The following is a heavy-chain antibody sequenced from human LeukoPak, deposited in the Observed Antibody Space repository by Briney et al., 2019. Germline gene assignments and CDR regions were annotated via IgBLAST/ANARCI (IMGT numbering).Heavy chain of an antibody. CDR1: GFTFSSYE. D-gene: IGHD3-22*01. CDR3: ARVGYYYDSSGPTGYYYGMDV. J-gene: IGHJ6*02. CDR2: ISSSGSTI. V-gene: IGHV3-48*03. Sequence: GGSLRLSCAASGFTFSSYEMNWVRQAPGKGLEWVSYISSSGSTIYYADSVKGRFTISRDNAKNSLYLQMNSLRAEDTAVYYCARVGYYYDSSGPTGYYYGMDVWGQGTTVTVSS.